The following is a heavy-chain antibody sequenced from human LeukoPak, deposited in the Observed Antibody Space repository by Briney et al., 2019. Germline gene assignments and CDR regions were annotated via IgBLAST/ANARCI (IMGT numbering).Heavy chain of an antibody. V-gene: IGHV3-7*03. J-gene: IGHJ4*02. CDR3: ARVRGTYSSGWYYFDY. CDR1: GFTFSSYW. D-gene: IGHD6-19*01. CDR2: IKQDGSEK. Sequence: PGGSLRLSCAVSGFTFSSYWMSWVRQAPGKGLEWVANIKQDGSEKYYVDSVKGRFTISRDNAKNSLYLQMNSLRAEDTAVYYCARVRGTYSSGWYYFDYWGQGTLVTVSS.